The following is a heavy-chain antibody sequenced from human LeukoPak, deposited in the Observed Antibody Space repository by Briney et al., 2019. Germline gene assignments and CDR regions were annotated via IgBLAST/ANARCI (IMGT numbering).Heavy chain of an antibody. Sequence: GGSLRLSCAASGFTFSTHLMHWVRQTPGKGLVWVSRISPDGSRTAYVDSVKGRFTISRDNARDTLYLQLNSLGAEDTAVYYCARVSSLWSFDYWGQGTLVTVSS. J-gene: IGHJ4*02. CDR3: ARVSSLWSFDY. CDR2: ISPDGSRT. V-gene: IGHV3-74*01. CDR1: GFTFSTHL. D-gene: IGHD3-10*01.